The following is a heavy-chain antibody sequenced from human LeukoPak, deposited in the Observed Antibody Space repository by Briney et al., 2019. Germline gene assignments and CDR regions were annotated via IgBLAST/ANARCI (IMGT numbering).Heavy chain of an antibody. Sequence: ASVKVSCKAFGYTFTSNYMHWVRQAPGQGLEWMGWINPNSGGTNYAQKFQGRVTMTRDTSISTAYMELSRLRSDDTAVYYCARDQVVAAFFDYWGQGTLVTVSS. CDR2: INPNSGGT. CDR3: ARDQVVAAFFDY. D-gene: IGHD2-15*01. J-gene: IGHJ4*02. V-gene: IGHV1-2*02. CDR1: GYTFTSNY.